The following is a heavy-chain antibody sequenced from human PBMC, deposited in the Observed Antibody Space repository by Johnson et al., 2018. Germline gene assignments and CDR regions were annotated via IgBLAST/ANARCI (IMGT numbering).Heavy chain of an antibody. CDR1: GFTFSSYG. J-gene: IGHJ6*02. CDR2: IWYDGSNK. V-gene: IGHV3-33*01. Sequence: QVQLLESGGGVVQXGRSLRLSCAASGFTFSSYGMHWVRQAPGKGLEWVAVIWYDGSNKYYADLVKGRFTISRDNSKNTVYLQMNSRRAEDTAVYYCASGAAAGTNYYYGMDVWGQGTTVTVSS. CDR3: ASGAAAGTNYYYGMDV. D-gene: IGHD6-13*01.